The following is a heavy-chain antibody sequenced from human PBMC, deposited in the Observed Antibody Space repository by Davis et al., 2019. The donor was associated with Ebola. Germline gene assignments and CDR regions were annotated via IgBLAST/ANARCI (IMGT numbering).Heavy chain of an antibody. V-gene: IGHV5-51*01. CDR1: GYSFTTYW. J-gene: IGHJ4*02. Sequence: GESLKISCKGSGYSFTTYWIAWVRQTPAKGLEWMGIIYAGDSDSRYSPSFEGQVIISVDRSIKTVYLQWKSLRASDTAKYYCARQESLYGWSDYWGQGTLVTVSS. CDR2: IYAGDSDS. D-gene: IGHD2-8*01. CDR3: ARQESLYGWSDY.